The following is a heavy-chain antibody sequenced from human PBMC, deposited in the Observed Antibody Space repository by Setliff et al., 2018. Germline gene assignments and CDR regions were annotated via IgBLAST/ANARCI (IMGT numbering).Heavy chain of an antibody. V-gene: IGHV2-5*02. CDR1: GFSLNTTGEG. Sequence: SGPTLVNPTQTLTLTCTFSGFSLNTTGEGVGWIRQPPGKALEWLALVYWDGDQRYSPSLNSRLSITKDSSKSQVFLTMTNMDPVDTATYYCALRRGNEWHLVRWFDPWGPGIQVNVSS. CDR3: ALRRGNEWHLVRWFDP. J-gene: IGHJ5*02. CDR2: VYWDGDQ. D-gene: IGHD6-6*01.